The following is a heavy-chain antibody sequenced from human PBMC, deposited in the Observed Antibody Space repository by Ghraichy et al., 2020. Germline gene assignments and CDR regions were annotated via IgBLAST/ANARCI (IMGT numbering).Heavy chain of an antibody. CDR1: GASISSGYYY. J-gene: IGHJ4*02. Sequence: SETLSLTCSVSGASISSGYYYWNWIRQPAGKGLEWIGRIYTGGNTNYNPSLESRVTISVDTSKNQFSLKLSSVTAADTAVYYCAREIRIAAAGTLGPFDCWGQGTLVTVSS. CDR3: AREIRIAAAGTLGPFDC. V-gene: IGHV4-61*02. D-gene: IGHD6-13*01. CDR2: IYTGGNT.